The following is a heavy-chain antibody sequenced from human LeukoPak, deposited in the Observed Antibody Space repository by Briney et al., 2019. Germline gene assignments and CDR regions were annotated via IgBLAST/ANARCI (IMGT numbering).Heavy chain of an antibody. D-gene: IGHD3-16*02. V-gene: IGHV4-59*01. CDR1: GDSIRTYY. CDR2: IIDTGST. J-gene: IGHJ3*02. Sequence: PSETLSLTCSVSGDSIRTYYWSWIRQPPGKGLEWIGYIIDTGSTNYKPSLKTRLTMSVDVSKNQISLKLSSVTAADTAVYYCARGSYDYVWGSYRYEWAFDIWGQGTMVTVSS. CDR3: ARGSYDYVWGSYRYEWAFDI.